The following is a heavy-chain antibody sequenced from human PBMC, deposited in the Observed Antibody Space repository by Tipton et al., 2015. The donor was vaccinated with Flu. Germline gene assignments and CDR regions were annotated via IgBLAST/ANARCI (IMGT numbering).Heavy chain of an antibody. CDR3: ARGDYGDYDHEADGFDI. J-gene: IGHJ3*02. V-gene: IGHV1-2*02. CDR2: INTNDNGT. D-gene: IGHD4-17*01. CDR1: GYSFTVHY. Sequence: QLVQSGAELKKPGASVKVSCKGFGYSFTVHYIHWVRQAPGQGLEWMGWINTNDNGTRYSQKLQGRVTMTRDTSISTVYMELTRLTSDDTAVYYCARGDYGDYDHEADGFDIWGQGTLVTVSA.